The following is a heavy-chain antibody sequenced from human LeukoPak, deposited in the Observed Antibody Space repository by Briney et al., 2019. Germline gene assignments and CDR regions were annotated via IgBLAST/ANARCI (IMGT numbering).Heavy chain of an antibody. CDR1: GFTFSRYW. D-gene: IGHD6-19*01. CDR2: IKQDGSEK. CDR3: ARGGSGWYSGPFDY. V-gene: IGHV3-7*01. Sequence: PGGSLRLSYAASGFTFSRYWMSWVRQAPGKGLEWVANIKQDGSEKYYVDSVKGRFTISRDNAKNSLYLQMNSLRAEDTAVYNCARGGSGWYSGPFDYWGQGTLVTVSS. J-gene: IGHJ4*02.